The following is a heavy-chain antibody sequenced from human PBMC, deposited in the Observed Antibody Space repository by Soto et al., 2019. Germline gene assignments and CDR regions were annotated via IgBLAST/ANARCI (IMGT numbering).Heavy chain of an antibody. J-gene: IGHJ4*02. CDR1: GFTFSSYA. CDR3: ARDGTLYGSGGYYFGY. Sequence: QVQLVESGGGVVQPGRSLRLSCAASGFTFSSYAMHWVRQAPGKGLEWVSVISYDGSNKYYADSVKGRFTISRDNAKNTLYMQMNSLRAEDTAVYYCARDGTLYGSGGYYFGYWGQGTLVTVSS. V-gene: IGHV3-30-3*01. CDR2: ISYDGSNK. D-gene: IGHD3-22*01.